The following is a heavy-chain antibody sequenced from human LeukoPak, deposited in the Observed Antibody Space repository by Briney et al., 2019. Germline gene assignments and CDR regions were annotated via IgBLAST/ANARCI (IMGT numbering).Heavy chain of an antibody. CDR1: GFTFSSYG. J-gene: IGHJ4*02. CDR3: ACAYYDFWSGYFSPDS. Sequence: GGSLRLSCAASGFTFSSYGMHWVRQAPGKGLEWVAVISYDGNNKYYADSVKGRFTISRDNSKNTLYLQMNSLRAEDTAMYYCACAYYDFWSGYFSPDSWGQGTLVTVSS. CDR2: ISYDGNNK. D-gene: IGHD3-3*01. V-gene: IGHV3-30*03.